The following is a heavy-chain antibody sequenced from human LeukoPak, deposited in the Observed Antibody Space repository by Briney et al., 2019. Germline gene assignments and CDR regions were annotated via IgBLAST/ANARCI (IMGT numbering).Heavy chain of an antibody. CDR1: GVTFSNYG. J-gene: IGHJ4*02. V-gene: IGHV3-30*18. CDR2: ISYGGNDQ. Sequence: PGGSLRLSCAASGVTFSNYGMHWVRQAPGKGLEWVAFISYGGNDQYYADSVKGRFTISRDNSKNTLYLQTNSLRPEDTAVYYCAKTVNFYDSRRLDYWGQGALVTVSS. CDR3: AKTVNFYDSRRLDY. D-gene: IGHD3-22*01.